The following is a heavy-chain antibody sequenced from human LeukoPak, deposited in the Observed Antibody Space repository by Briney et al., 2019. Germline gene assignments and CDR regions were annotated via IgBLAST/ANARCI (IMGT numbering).Heavy chain of an antibody. CDR1: GFTFSSYS. CDR2: TSYDGSNK. V-gene: IGHV3-30-3*01. J-gene: IGHJ4*02. CDR3: AKDMGYTFGHAFDY. Sequence: GGSLRLSCAASGFTFSSYSMHWVRQAPGKGLEWVALTSYDGSNKYYADSVKGRFTISRDNSKNTLYLQMNSLRTEDTALYYCAKDMGYTFGHAFDYWGQGTLVTVSS. D-gene: IGHD5-18*01.